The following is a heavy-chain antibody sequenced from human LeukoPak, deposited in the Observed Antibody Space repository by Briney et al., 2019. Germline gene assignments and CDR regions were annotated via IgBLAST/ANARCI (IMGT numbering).Heavy chain of an antibody. CDR3: ASPGSISTGGPI. Sequence: GGSLRLSCAASGFTFSSYSMNWVRQAPGKGLEWVSSISTSSSYIKYADSVKGRFTISRDNARNSLSLQMNSLTAEDTAVYYCASPGSISTGGPIWGQGSLVTVSS. V-gene: IGHV3-21*01. CDR1: GFTFSSYS. CDR2: ISTSSSYI. J-gene: IGHJ4*02. D-gene: IGHD3-9*01.